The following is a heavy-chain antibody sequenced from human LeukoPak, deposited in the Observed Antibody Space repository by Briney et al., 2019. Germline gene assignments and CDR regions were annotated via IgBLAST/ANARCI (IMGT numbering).Heavy chain of an antibody. CDR1: GYTFTSYG. CDR3: ASGYSYGYDAFF. J-gene: IGHJ4*02. V-gene: IGHV1-18*01. Sequence: ASVKVSCKASGYTFTSYGISWVRQAPGQGLEWMGWISAYNGNTDYAQKLQGRVTMTTDTSTSTAYMELRSLRSDDTAVYYCASGYSYGYDAFFWGQGTLVTVSS. CDR2: ISAYNGNT. D-gene: IGHD5-18*01.